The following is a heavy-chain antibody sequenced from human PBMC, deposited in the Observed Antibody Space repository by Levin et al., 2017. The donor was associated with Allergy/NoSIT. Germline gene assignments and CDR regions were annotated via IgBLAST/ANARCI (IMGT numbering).Heavy chain of an antibody. CDR1: GFTFSDYG. J-gene: IGHJ4*02. CDR3: ARIGRTTVTTSGYFDY. D-gene: IGHD4-17*01. V-gene: IGHV3-23*01. Sequence: PGGSLRLSCAASGFTFSDYGMTWVRQAPGKGLEWLSTITYRDDSTYYADSVKGRFTISRDKSKSTLYLQMYSLRPDDTAVYYCARIGRTTVTTSGYFDYWGQGTLVTVSS. CDR2: ITYRDDST.